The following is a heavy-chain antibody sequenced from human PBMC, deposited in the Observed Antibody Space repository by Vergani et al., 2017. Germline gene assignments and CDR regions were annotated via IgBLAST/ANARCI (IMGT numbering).Heavy chain of an antibody. CDR1: GGTFSSYA. CDR2: IIPIFGTA. V-gene: IGHV1-69*06. J-gene: IGHJ4*02. CDR3: ARDRVGSSSGSAFDY. D-gene: IGHD6-6*01. Sequence: QVQLVQSGAEVKKPGSSVKVSCKASGGTFSSYAISWVRQAPGQGLEWTGRIIPIFGTANYAQKFQGRVTMTRDTSTSTVYMELSSLRSEDTAVYYCARDRVGSSSGSAFDYWGQGTLVTVSS.